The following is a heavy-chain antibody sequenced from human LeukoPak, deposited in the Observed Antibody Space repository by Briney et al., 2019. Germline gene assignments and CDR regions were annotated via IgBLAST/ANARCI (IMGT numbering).Heavy chain of an antibody. Sequence: PSETLSLTCTVSGGSISSYYCSWIRQPPGKGLEWIGYIYYSGSTNYHPSLKSRVTISVDTTNNQFSLKLTSVTAADTAMYYCARVGDSGYDSDFDYWGQGILVTVSS. D-gene: IGHD5-12*01. CDR2: IYYSGST. CDR3: ARVGDSGYDSDFDY. CDR1: GGSISSYY. V-gene: IGHV4-59*01. J-gene: IGHJ4*02.